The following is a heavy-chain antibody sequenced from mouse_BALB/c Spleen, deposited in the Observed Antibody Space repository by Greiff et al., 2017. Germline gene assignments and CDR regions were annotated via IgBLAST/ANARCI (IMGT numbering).Heavy chain of an antibody. D-gene: IGHD1-1*01. Sequence: QVQLKQSGAELVRPGTSVKISCKASGYTFTNYWLGWVKQRPGHGLEWIGDIYPGGGYTNYNEKFKGKATLTADTSSSTAYMQLSSLTSEDSAVYFCARDPTVDAMDYWGQGTSVTVSS. J-gene: IGHJ4*01. V-gene: IGHV1-63*02. CDR3: ARDPTVDAMDY. CDR1: GYTFTNYW. CDR2: IYPGGGYT.